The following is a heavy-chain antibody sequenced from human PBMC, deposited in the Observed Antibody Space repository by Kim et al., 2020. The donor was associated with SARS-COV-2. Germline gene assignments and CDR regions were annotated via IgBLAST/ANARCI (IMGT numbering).Heavy chain of an antibody. D-gene: IGHD3-22*01. CDR1: GFTFSSYW. CDR2: IKSDGTDT. Sequence: GGSLRLSCAASGFTFSSYWMHWVRQVPGKGLIWVSRIKSDGTDTVYADSVKGRFTVSRDNARNTLYLQMKSLRAENTALYYCVRGVYYYDSNAFGPWSQGTLVTVSP. CDR3: VRGVYYYDSNAFGP. V-gene: IGHV3-74*01. J-gene: IGHJ5*02.